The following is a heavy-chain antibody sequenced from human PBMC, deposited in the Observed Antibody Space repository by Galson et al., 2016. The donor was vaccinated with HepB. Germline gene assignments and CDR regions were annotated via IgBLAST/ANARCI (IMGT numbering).Heavy chain of an antibody. V-gene: IGHV3-11*04. D-gene: IGHD5-12*01. CDR3: ARDSSSGYVIDAFDI. CDR2: ISSSSNTI. Sequence: SLRLSCAASGFIFSDYHINWIRQAPGKGLEWISYISSSSNTIHYADSVKGRFPVSRDYAKNSLYLQMNSLRAEDTAVYYCARDSSSGYVIDAFDIWGQGTMVTVSS. CDR1: GFIFSDYH. J-gene: IGHJ3*02.